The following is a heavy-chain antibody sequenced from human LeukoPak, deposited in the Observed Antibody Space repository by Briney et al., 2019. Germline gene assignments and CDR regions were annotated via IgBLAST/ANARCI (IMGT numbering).Heavy chain of an antibody. V-gene: IGHV4-39*07. J-gene: IGHJ5*02. D-gene: IGHD6-6*01. CDR3: ARVGGLAARQVDSRRAWFDP. CDR2: INHSGST. Sequence: PSETLSLTCTVSGGSISSSSYYWGWIRQPPGKGLEWIGEINHSGSTNYNPSLKSRVTISVDTSKNQFSLKLSSVTAADTAVYYCARVGGLAARQVDSRRAWFDPWGQGTLVTVSS. CDR1: GGSISSSSYY.